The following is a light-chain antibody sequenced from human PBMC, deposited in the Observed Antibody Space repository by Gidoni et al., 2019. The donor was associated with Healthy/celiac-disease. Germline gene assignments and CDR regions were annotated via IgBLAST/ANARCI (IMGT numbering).Light chain of an antibody. J-gene: IGKJ4*01. CDR1: QSVSSY. CDR2: DAS. V-gene: IGKV3-11*01. Sequence: EIVLTQSQATLSLSPGERATLSCRASQSVSSYLAWYQQKPGQAPRLLSYDASTRATGIPARFSGSGSGTDFTLTISSLEPEDFAVYYCQQRSNWPPLTFGGGTKVEIK. CDR3: QQRSNWPPLT.